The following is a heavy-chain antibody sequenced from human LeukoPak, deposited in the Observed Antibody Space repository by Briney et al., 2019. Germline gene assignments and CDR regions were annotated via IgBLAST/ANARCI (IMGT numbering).Heavy chain of an antibody. D-gene: IGHD6-13*01. Sequence: GGSLRLSCAASGFTFSSYCMTWVRQAPGKGLECVSVIYSGGSTCYADSVKGRFTISRDNAENTLYLQMNSLRAEDTAVYYCARDGVSAAGTGPSFEYWGQGTLVTVSS. CDR2: IYSGGST. J-gene: IGHJ4*02. CDR3: ARDGVSAAGTGPSFEY. CDR1: GFTFSSYC. V-gene: IGHV3-66*01.